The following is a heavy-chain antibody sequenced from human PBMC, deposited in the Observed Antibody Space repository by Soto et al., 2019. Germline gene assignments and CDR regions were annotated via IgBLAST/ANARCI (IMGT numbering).Heavy chain of an antibody. CDR1: GGSISSGGYY. J-gene: IGHJ4*02. Sequence: ASETLSLTCTVSGGSISSGGYYWTWIRQPPGKGLEWIGYIYYSGRTYYNPSLESRVTISVETSKNQFSLKLSSVTAADTAVYYCARDYGDYGAFDSWGQGTLVTVSS. CDR3: ARDYGDYGAFDS. CDR2: IYYSGRT. D-gene: IGHD4-17*01. V-gene: IGHV4-31*03.